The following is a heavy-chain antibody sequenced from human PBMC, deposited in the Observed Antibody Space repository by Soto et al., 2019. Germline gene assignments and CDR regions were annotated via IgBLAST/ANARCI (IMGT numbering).Heavy chain of an antibody. CDR2: IYHSGST. CDR3: ARGGGYNSYYYYGMDV. CDR1: GVSISSGGYS. V-gene: IGHV4-30-2*01. Sequence: SETLSLTCAVSGVSISSGGYSWSWIRQPPGKGLEWIGYIYHSGSTYYNPSLKSRVTISVDRSKNQFSLKLSSVTAADTAVYYCARGGGYNSYYYYGMDVWGQGTTVTVSS. D-gene: IGHD5-12*01. J-gene: IGHJ6*02.